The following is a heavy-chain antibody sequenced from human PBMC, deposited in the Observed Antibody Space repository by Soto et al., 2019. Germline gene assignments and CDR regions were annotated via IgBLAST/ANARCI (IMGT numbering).Heavy chain of an antibody. CDR1: GFTFSDFA. V-gene: IGHV3-11*01. D-gene: IGHD5-12*01. CDR2: ISSTGTTA. Sequence: QLQLVESGGGLVKPGGSLTLSCEVSGFTFSDFAMTWIRQAPGKGLEWVSYISSTGTTAYNAASVKGRFTISRHNAKKSMILQMNSLKVEDTAVYYCAEAGYDLGHWGQGTLVTVSS. CDR3: AEAGYDLGH. J-gene: IGHJ1*01.